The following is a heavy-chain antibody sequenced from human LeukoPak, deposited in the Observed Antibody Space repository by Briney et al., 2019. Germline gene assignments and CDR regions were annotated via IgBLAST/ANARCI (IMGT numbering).Heavy chain of an antibody. CDR3: ARALHYDFWSGYYPHV. J-gene: IGHJ6*02. CDR2: ISSSSSYI. CDR1: GFTFSSYA. D-gene: IGHD3-3*01. V-gene: IGHV3-21*01. Sequence: GGSLRLSCAASGFTFSSYAMSWVRQAPGKGLEWVSSISSSSSYIYYADSVKGRFTISRDNAKNSLYLQMNSLRAEDTAVYYCARALHYDFWSGYYPHVWGQGTTVTVSS.